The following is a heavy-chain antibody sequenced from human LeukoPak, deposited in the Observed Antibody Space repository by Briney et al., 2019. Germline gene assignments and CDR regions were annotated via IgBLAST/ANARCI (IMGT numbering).Heavy chain of an antibody. V-gene: IGHV3-23*01. Sequence: GGSLRLSCETSGFTFSSYAMSWVRQAPGKGLEWVSAISGSGGSTYYADSVKGRFTISRDNSKNTLYLQMNSLRAEDTAVYYCAKDYYDSSGYWYYFDYWGQGTLVTVSS. CDR2: ISGSGGST. CDR3: AKDYYDSSGYWYYFDY. J-gene: IGHJ4*02. CDR1: GFTFSSYA. D-gene: IGHD3-22*01.